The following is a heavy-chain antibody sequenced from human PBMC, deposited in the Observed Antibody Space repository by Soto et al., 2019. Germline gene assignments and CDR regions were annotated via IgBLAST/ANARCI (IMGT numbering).Heavy chain of an antibody. J-gene: IGHJ4*02. Sequence: QVQLVESGGGVVQPGRSLRLSCAASGFTFSSYGMHWVRQAPGKGLEWVAVISYDGSNKYYADSVKGRFTISRDNSKNKLYLQMNSLRAEDTAVYYCAKVGSSWYGPRFDYFDYWGQGTLVTVSS. CDR3: AKVGSSWYGPRFDYFDY. CDR2: ISYDGSNK. V-gene: IGHV3-30*18. D-gene: IGHD6-13*01. CDR1: GFTFSSYG.